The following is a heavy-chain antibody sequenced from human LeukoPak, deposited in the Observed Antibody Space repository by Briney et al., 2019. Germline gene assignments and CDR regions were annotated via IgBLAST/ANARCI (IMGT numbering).Heavy chain of an antibody. CDR2: ISSSGSDM. J-gene: IGHJ4*02. D-gene: IGHD5-12*01. CDR1: GFTFSDFG. Sequence: GGSLRLPCEASGFTFSDFGMHWVRQAPGKGLEWVSSISSSGSDMYYAESVKGRLTISRDNAKNSLYLQMNSLRAEDTAVYYCASSRVATSDSWGQGTLVTVSS. V-gene: IGHV3-21*01. CDR3: ASSRVATSDS.